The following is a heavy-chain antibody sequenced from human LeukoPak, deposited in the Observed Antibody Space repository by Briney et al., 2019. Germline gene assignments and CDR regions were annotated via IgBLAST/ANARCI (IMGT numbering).Heavy chain of an antibody. J-gene: IGHJ4*02. CDR3: ARARIGSGSSFDY. D-gene: IGHD3-10*01. V-gene: IGHV4-30-2*01. CDR1: GGSISSGGYS. Sequence: SQTLSLTCTVSGGSISSGGYSWSWIRQPPGKGLEWIGYIYHSGSTYYNPSLKSRVTISVDRSKNQFSLKLSSVTAADTAVYYCARARIGSGSSFDYWGQGTLVTVSS. CDR2: IYHSGST.